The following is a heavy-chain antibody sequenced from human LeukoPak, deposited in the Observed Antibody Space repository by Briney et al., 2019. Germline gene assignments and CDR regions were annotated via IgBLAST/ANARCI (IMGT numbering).Heavy chain of an antibody. D-gene: IGHD3-10*01. CDR2: IYYSGST. CDR3: AKLAKYFYGSETYYFFEH. J-gene: IGHJ4*02. V-gene: IGHV4-59*12. Sequence: SETLSLTCTVTGGSISSYYWSWIRQPPGKGLQWIGYIYYSGSTNYNPSLKSRVTISVDTSKNQFSLKLSSVTAADTAVYYCAKLAKYFYGSETYYFFEHWGQGTPVTASS. CDR1: GGSISSYY.